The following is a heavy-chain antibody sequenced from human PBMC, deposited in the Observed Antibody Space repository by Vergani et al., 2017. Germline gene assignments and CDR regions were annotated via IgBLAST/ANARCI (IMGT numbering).Heavy chain of an antibody. CDR1: GGSIRSGGYY. CDR3: ARVGVTMVRGADFDY. CDR2: IYYSGST. Sequence: QVQLQESGPGLVKPSQTLSLTCTVSGGSIRSGGYYWSWIRQHPGKGLEWIGYIYYSGSTYYNPSLKSRVTISVDTSKNQFSLKLSSVTAADTAVYYCARVGVTMVRGADFDYWGQGTLVTVSS. D-gene: IGHD3-10*01. J-gene: IGHJ4*02. V-gene: IGHV4-31*03.